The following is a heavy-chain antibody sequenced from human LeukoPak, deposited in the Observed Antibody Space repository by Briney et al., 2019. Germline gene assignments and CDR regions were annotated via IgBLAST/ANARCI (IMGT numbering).Heavy chain of an antibody. D-gene: IGHD3-22*01. V-gene: IGHV4-30-2*05. CDR2: IYHSGST. Sequence: SQTLSLTCAVSGGSISSGGYSWSWIRQPPGKGLEWIGYIYHSGSTYYNPSLKSRVTISVDTSKNQFSLKLSSVTAADTAVYYCASTYYYDSSGYPPGAFDIWGQGTMVTVSS. CDR3: ASTYYYDSSGYPPGAFDI. CDR1: GGSISSGGYS. J-gene: IGHJ3*02.